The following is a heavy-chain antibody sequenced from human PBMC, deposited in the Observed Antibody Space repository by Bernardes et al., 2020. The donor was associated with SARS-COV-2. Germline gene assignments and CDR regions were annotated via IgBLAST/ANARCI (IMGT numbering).Heavy chain of an antibody. J-gene: IGHJ4*02. CDR2: ISGSGGST. D-gene: IGHD6-19*01. CDR3: AKGGRVAVAGTDDY. CDR1: GFTFSSYA. Sequence: GRSLRLSCAASGFTFSSYAMSWVRQAPGKGLEWVSAISGSGGSTYYADSVKGRFTISRDNSKNTLYLQMNSLRAEDTAVYYCAKGGRVAVAGTDDYWGQGTLVTVSS. V-gene: IGHV3-23*01.